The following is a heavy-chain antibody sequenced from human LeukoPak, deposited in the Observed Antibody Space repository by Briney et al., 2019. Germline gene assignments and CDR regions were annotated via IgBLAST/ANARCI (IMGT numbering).Heavy chain of an antibody. CDR3: ARYQSPGEFGQYYDAFDI. J-gene: IGHJ3*02. V-gene: IGHV3-7*01. D-gene: IGHD3-10*01. CDR1: GFTLRSDW. CDR2: IKRDGRRK. Sequence: GGSLRLSCVASGFTLRSDWMTWLRKAPGKGLEWVANIKRDGRRKEYVDAVRGRFTISRDNANNSVYLQMDSLRGEDTAVYFCARYQSPGEFGQYYDAFDIWGQGTLVTVSP.